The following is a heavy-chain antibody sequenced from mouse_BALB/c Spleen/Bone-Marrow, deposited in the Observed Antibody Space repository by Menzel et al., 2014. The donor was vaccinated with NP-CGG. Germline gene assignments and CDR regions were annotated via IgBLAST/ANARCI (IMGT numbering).Heavy chain of an antibody. Sequence: DVKLVESGGGLVKPGGSLKLSCAASGFAFNSYDMSWVRQTPEKRLEWVATISSGGSYTYYPDSVKGRFTISRDNARNTLYLQMSSLRSEDTALYYCARLGNWYFDVWGAGPRSPSPQ. CDR3: ARLGNWYFDV. CDR2: ISSGGSYT. V-gene: IGHV5-9*02. CDR1: GFAFNSYD. J-gene: IGHJ1*01. D-gene: IGHD1-1*02.